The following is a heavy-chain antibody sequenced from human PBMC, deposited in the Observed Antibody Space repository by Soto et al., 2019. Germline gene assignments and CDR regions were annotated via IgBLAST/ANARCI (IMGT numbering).Heavy chain of an antibody. J-gene: IGHJ3*02. V-gene: IGHV3-48*03. CDR2: ISSSGSTI. CDR3: ARDFIAVAGYDAFDI. CDR1: GFTFSSYE. D-gene: IGHD6-19*01. Sequence: PGGSLRLSCAASGFTFSSYEMNWVRQAPGKGLEWVSYISSSGSTIYYADSVKGRFTISRDNAKNSLYLQMNSLRAEDTAVYYCARDFIAVAGYDAFDIWGQGTRVTVSS.